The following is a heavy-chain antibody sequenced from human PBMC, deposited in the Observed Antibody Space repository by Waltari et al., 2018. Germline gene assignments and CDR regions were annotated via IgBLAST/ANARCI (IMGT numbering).Heavy chain of an antibody. CDR2: IYYSGST. CDR1: GGSITSYY. V-gene: IGHV4-59*01. Sequence: QVQLQEPAPGLVQPSETLSLPCTVSGGSITSYYCSWIRQSPGKRLEWIGYIYYSGSTNYNPSLKSRLTISVDRSNNQFSLNLTSMTAADTAVYYCARVGAPSSVFQRSQPFDYWGQGTLVTVSS. D-gene: IGHD3-22*01. J-gene: IGHJ4*02. CDR3: ARVGAPSSVFQRSQPFDY.